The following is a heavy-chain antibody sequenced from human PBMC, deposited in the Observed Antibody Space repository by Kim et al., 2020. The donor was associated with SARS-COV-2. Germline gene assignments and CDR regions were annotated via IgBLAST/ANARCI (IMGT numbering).Heavy chain of an antibody. D-gene: IGHD2-15*01. Sequence: SENLSLTCTVSGGSISSSSYYWGWIRQPPGKGLEWIGSIYYSGSTYYNPSLKSRVTISVDTSKNQFSLKLSSVTAADTAVYYCASGLYHCSGGSCRDYYGMDVWGQGTTVTVSS. J-gene: IGHJ6*02. CDR1: GGSISSSSYY. CDR3: ASGLYHCSGGSCRDYYGMDV. CDR2: IYYSGST. V-gene: IGHV4-39*01.